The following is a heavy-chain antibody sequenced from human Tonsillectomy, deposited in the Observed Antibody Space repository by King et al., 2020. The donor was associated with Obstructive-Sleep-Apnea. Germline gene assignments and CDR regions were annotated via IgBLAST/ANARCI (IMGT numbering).Heavy chain of an antibody. CDR1: GYTFTNYD. Sequence: QLVQSGAEVKKPGASVKVSCKASGYTFTNYDINWVRQATGQGLEWMGWMNPTRGNTGYAQKCQGRVTMTRNTSISTAYMELSSRRSEDTAVYYCARGHRLRGLRPLGYWGQGTLATVSS. J-gene: IGHJ4*02. CDR3: ARGHRLRGLRPLGY. D-gene: IGHD4-23*01. CDR2: MNPTRGNT. V-gene: IGHV1-8*01.